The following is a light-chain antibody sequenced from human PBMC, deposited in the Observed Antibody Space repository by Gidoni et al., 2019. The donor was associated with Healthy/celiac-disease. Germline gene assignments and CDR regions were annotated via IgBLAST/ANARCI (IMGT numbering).Light chain of an antibody. J-gene: IGKJ2*03. CDR3: QQYGSSPPYS. V-gene: IGKV3-20*01. CDR1: QSVSSSY. Sequence: EIVLTQSPGTLSLSPGERATLSCRASQSVSSSYLAWYQQKPGQAPRLLIYGASSRATDIPDRFSGSGSGTDFTLTISRLEPEDFAVYYCQQYGSSPPYSFXQXTKLXIK. CDR2: GAS.